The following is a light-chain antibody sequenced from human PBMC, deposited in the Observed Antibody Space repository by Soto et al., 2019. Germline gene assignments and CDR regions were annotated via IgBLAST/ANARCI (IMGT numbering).Light chain of an antibody. J-gene: IGKJ1*01. V-gene: IGKV3-15*01. CDR3: QQYNNWPRT. CDR2: GAS. Sequence: EIVMTQSPATLSVSPGERATLSCRASQSGSSDLAWYHQKPGQAPRLLIYGASTRATGIPARFSGSGSGAEFTLTINSLQSEDFAVYYCQQYNNWPRTFGQGTKVEIK. CDR1: QSGSSD.